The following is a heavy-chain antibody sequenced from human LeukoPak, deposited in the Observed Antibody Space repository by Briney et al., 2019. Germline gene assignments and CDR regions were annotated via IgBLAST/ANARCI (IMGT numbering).Heavy chain of an antibody. CDR2: INWNGGST. CDR3: AKPSLILTGYYTPYYFDY. CDR1: GFTFDDYG. D-gene: IGHD3-9*01. Sequence: GGSLRLSCAASGFTFDDYGMSWVRQAPGKGLEWVSGINWNGGSTGYADSVKGRFTISRDNSKNTLYLQMNSLRAEDTAVYYCAKPSLILTGYYTPYYFDYWGQGTLVTVSS. V-gene: IGHV3-20*04. J-gene: IGHJ4*02.